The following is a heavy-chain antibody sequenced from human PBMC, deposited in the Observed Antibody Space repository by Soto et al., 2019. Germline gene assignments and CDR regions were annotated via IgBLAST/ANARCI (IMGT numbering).Heavy chain of an antibody. V-gene: IGHV3-30*18. CDR3: AKDRDCSGGSCYTQGEGYFDY. J-gene: IGHJ4*02. Sequence: GGSLRLSCAASGFTFSSYGMHWVRQAPGKGLEWVAVISYDGSNKYYADSVKGRFTISRDNSKNTLYLQMNSLRAEDTAVYHCAKDRDCSGGSCYTQGEGYFDYWGQGTLVTVSS. CDR1: GFTFSSYG. D-gene: IGHD2-15*01. CDR2: ISYDGSNK.